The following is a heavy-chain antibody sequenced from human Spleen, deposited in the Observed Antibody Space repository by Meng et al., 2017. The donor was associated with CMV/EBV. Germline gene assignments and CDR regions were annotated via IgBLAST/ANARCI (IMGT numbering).Heavy chain of an antibody. CDR3: ARGVLRAPYYDYYNGMDV. J-gene: IGHJ6*02. D-gene: IGHD3-16*01. CDR2: IIPILGIT. CDR1: GGTLSSYN. Sequence: SVKVSCKASGGTLSSYNIYWVRQAPGQGLEWMGRIIPILGITNYAQKFQGRVTITAEKSTSTAYMELSSLRSEDTAVYYCARGVLRAPYYDYYNGMDVWGQGTTVTVSS. V-gene: IGHV1-69*02.